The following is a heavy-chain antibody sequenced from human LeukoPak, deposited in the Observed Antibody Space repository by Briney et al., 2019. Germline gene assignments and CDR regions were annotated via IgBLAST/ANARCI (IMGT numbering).Heavy chain of an antibody. J-gene: IGHJ4*02. CDR1: GYSFTAYY. CDR2: IDPNSGGT. D-gene: IGHD3-10*01. V-gene: IGHV1-2*02. CDR3: ASKGASGSYYILNY. Sequence: ASVKVSCKASGYSFTAYYMHWVRQAPGQGLEWVGWIDPNSGGTNFAQKFQGRVTMTTDTSISTAYMELSRLTSDDTAVYYCASKGASGSYYILNYWGQGALVTVSS.